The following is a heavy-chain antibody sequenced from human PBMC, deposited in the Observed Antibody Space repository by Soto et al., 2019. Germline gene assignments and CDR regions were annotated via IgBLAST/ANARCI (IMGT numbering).Heavy chain of an antibody. D-gene: IGHD3-10*01. CDR3: ARDGRVSFYYYGLDV. CDR1: GYTFSNYG. J-gene: IGHJ6*02. Sequence: QVLLVQSGAEVKRPGASVKVSCKASGYTFSNYGITWVRQAPGHGLEWLGWVTAFNGDTNYAQNVRDRVTLTTDTSTETSYMELSSMRPDDTAVYYCARDGRVSFYYYGLDVWGQGTTVIVSS. CDR2: VTAFNGDT. V-gene: IGHV1-18*01.